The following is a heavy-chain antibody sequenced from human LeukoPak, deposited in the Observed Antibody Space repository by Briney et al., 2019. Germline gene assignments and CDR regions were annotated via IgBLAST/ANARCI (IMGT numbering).Heavy chain of an antibody. J-gene: IGHJ4*02. CDR1: GFTFSSYS. V-gene: IGHV3-21*01. Sequence: GGSLRLSCPASGFTFSSYSMNWVRQAPGKGLEWVSSISSSSSYIYYADSVKGRFTISRDNAKNSLYLQMNSLRAEDTAVYYCARDASTRSFDYWGQGTLVTVSS. CDR2: ISSSSSYI. CDR3: ARDASTRSFDY.